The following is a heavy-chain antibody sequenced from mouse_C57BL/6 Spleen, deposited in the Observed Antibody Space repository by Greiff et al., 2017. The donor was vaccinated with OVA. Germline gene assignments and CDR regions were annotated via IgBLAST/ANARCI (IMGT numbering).Heavy chain of an antibody. J-gene: IGHJ3*01. V-gene: IGHV1-42*01. CDR2: INPSTGGT. CDR1: GYSFTGYY. Sequence: EVMLVESGPELVQPGASVKISCKASGYSFTGYYMNWVKQSPEKSLEWIGEINPSTGGTTYNQKFKAKATLTVDKSSSTAYMQLKSLTSEDSAVYYCARNYSNSWLAYWGQGTLVTVSA. D-gene: IGHD2-5*01. CDR3: ARNYSNSWLAY.